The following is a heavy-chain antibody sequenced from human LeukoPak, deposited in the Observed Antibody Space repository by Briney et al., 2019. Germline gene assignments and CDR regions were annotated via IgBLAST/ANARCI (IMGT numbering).Heavy chain of an antibody. CDR1: GGSISSYY. CDR3: ARETIPAAIEENY. D-gene: IGHD2-2*01. V-gene: IGHV4-59*01. CDR2: IYYSGST. Sequence: SETLSLTCTVSGGSISSYYWSWIRQPPGKGLEWIGYIYYSGSTNYNPSLKSRVTISVDTSKNQFSLKLSSVTAADTAVYYCARETIPAAIEENYWGQGTLVTVSS. J-gene: IGHJ4*02.